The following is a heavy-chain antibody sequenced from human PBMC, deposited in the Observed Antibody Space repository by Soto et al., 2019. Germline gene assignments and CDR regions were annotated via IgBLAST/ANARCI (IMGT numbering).Heavy chain of an antibody. D-gene: IGHD3-3*01. J-gene: IGHJ3*02. CDR1: GGSISSYY. CDR2: IYYSGST. CDR3: ARQGGKDYDFWSGYKIRGAFDI. Sequence: SETLSLTCTVSGGSISSYYWSWIRQPPGKGLEWIGYIYYSGSTNYNPSLKSRVTISVDTSKNQFSLKLSSVTAADTAVYYCARQGGKDYDFWSGYKIRGAFDIWGQGTMVTVSS. V-gene: IGHV4-59*08.